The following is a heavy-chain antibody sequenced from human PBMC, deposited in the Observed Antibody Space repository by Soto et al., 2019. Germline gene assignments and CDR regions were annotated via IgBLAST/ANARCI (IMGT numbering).Heavy chain of an antibody. J-gene: IGHJ3*02. CDR2: ISAYNGNT. V-gene: IGHV1-18*01. CDR1: GYTFTSYG. D-gene: IGHD3-22*01. CDR3: ARDSPRNYDSSGYHDAFDI. Sequence: QVQLVQSGAEVKKPGASVKVSCKASGYTFTSYGISWVRQAPGQGLEWMGWISAYNGNTNYAQKLQGRVTMTTDTYTSTAYMELRSLRSDDTAVYYCARDSPRNYDSSGYHDAFDIWGQGTMVTVSS.